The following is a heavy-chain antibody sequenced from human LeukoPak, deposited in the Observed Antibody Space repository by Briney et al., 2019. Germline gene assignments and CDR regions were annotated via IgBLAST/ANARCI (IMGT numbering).Heavy chain of an antibody. Sequence: GGSLRLSCGASGFTFSSYWMHWVRQAPGKGLVWVSRINSDGSSTSYADSVKGRFTISRDNAKNTLYLQVNSLRAEDTAVYYCAREPGVAVAGPDYWGQGTLVTVSS. CDR1: GFTFSSYW. D-gene: IGHD6-19*01. J-gene: IGHJ4*02. V-gene: IGHV3-74*01. CDR2: INSDGSST. CDR3: AREPGVAVAGPDY.